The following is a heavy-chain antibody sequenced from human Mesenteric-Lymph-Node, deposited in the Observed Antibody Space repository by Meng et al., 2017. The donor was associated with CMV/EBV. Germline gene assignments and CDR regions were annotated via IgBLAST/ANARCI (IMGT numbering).Heavy chain of an antibody. J-gene: IGHJ4*02. V-gene: IGHV1-2*02. D-gene: IGHD2-2*02. CDR3: ARDSDPDDCSSTSCYSVPLFV. CDR1: GYTFTGYY. CDR2: INPNSGGT. Sequence: ASVKVSCKASGYTFTGYYMHWVRQAPGQGLEWMGWINPNSGGTNYAQKFQGRVTMTRGTSISTAYMELSRLRSDDTAVYYCARDSDPDDCSSTSCYSVPLFVWGQGTLVTVSS.